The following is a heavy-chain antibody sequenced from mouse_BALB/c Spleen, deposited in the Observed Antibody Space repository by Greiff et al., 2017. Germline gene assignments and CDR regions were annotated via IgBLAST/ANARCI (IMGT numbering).Heavy chain of an antibody. CDR2: INPYNGDT. J-gene: IGHJ2*01. V-gene: IGHV1-37*01. Sequence: VQLQQSGPELVKPGASVKISCKASGYSFTGYFMNWVKQSHGKSLEWIGRINPYNGDTFYNQKFKGKATLTVDKSSSTAHMELLSLTSEDSAVYYCGRGDYYGSSGEGYYFDYWGQGTTLTVSS. D-gene: IGHD1-1*01. CDR3: GRGDYYGSSGEGYYFDY. CDR1: GYSFTGYF.